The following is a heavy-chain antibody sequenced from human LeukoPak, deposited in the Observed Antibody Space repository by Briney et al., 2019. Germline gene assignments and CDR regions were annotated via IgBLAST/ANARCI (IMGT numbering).Heavy chain of an antibody. D-gene: IGHD3-22*01. CDR3: AREARAYDSSGYYDAPFNI. CDR1: GYTFTSYY. Sequence: GASVKVSCKASGYTFTSYYMHWVRQAPGQGLEWVGIINPRGGSTSYAQKFQGRVTMTRDTSTSTVYMELSSLRSEDTAVYFCAREARAYDSSGYYDAPFNIWGQGTMVTVSS. CDR2: INPRGGST. V-gene: IGHV1-46*01. J-gene: IGHJ3*02.